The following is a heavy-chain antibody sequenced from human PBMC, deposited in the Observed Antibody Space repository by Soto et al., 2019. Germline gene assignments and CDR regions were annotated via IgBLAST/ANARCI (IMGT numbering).Heavy chain of an antibody. V-gene: IGHV4-4*07. CDR2: IYASGST. D-gene: IGHD1-1*01. Sequence: SETLSLTCSVSGGSISPYYWSWIRQPAGKGLEWIGRIYASGSTNYNPSLKSRVTMSVATSKNQVSLKLTSVTAADTATYYCARGGMGIIPTATAFDYWGQGTLGTVSS. CDR3: ARGGMGIIPTATAFDY. J-gene: IGHJ4*02. CDR1: GGSISPYY.